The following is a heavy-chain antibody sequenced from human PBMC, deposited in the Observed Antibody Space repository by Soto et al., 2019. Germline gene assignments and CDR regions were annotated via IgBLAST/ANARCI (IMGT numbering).Heavy chain of an antibody. J-gene: IGHJ4*02. V-gene: IGHV3-74*01. CDR1: GFTFSNYW. Sequence: EVQLVESGGGLVQPGGSLRRSCATSGFTFSNYWMHWVRQAPGKGPVWVSRINEDESNTNYADSVKGRFTISRDNAKNTLYLQMNSLRAEDTAVYYCARGLFVDYWGQGARVTVSS. D-gene: IGHD2-21*01. CDR2: INEDESNT. CDR3: ARGLFVDY.